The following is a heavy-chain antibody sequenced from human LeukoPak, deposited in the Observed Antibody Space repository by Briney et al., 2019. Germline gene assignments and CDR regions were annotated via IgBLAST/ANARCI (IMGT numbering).Heavy chain of an antibody. CDR1: GGSISSYY. Sequence: SETLSLTCTVSGGSISSYYWSWIRQPPGKGLEWIGYIYTSGSTNYNPSLKSRVTISVDTSKNQFSLKLSSVTAADTAVYYCARWADIGLDYWGQGTLVTVSS. CDR2: IYTSGST. V-gene: IGHV4-4*09. J-gene: IGHJ4*02. CDR3: ARWADIGLDY.